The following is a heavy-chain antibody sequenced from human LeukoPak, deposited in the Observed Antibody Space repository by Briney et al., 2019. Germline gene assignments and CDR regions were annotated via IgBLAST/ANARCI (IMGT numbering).Heavy chain of an antibody. Sequence: SETLSLTCAVYGGSFSGYYWSWIRQPPGKGLEWIGEINHSGSTNYNPSLKSRVTISVDTSKNQFSLELSSVTAADTAVYYCARGGYCSSTSCYTRFDPWGQGTLVTVSS. D-gene: IGHD2-2*02. J-gene: IGHJ5*02. CDR3: ARGGYCSSTSCYTRFDP. CDR1: GGSFSGYY. V-gene: IGHV4-34*01. CDR2: INHSGST.